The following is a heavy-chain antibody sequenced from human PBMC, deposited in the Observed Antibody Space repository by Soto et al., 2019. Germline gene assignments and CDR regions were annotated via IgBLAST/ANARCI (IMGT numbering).Heavy chain of an antibody. CDR3: ARDRITMVRGPGWFDP. CDR1: GYTFTSYD. Sequence: QVQLVQSGAEVKKPGASVKVSCRASGYTFTSYDINWVRQATGQGLEWMGWMNPNSGNTGYAQKFQGRVTMTRNTSISTAYMELSSLRSEDTAVYYCARDRITMVRGPGWFDPWGQGTLVTVSS. V-gene: IGHV1-8*01. J-gene: IGHJ5*02. D-gene: IGHD3-10*01. CDR2: MNPNSGNT.